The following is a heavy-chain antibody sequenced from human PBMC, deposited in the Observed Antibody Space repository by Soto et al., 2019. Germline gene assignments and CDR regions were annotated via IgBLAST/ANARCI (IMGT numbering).Heavy chain of an antibody. CDR1: GGSISSGGYY. J-gene: IGHJ2*01. CDR3: AREDGGNSASWYFDL. Sequence: QVQLQESGPGLVKPSQTLSLTCTVSGGSISSGGYYWSWIRQHPGKGLEWIGYIYYSGSTYYNPSLKSQLTLXXDXSXXPFTRKLSSVTAADTAVYYCAREDGGNSASWYFDLWGRGTLVTVSS. D-gene: IGHD1-26*01. CDR2: IYYSGST. V-gene: IGHV4-31*01.